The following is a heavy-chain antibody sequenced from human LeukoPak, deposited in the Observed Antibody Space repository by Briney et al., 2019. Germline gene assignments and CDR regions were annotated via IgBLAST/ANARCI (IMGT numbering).Heavy chain of an antibody. CDR1: ADLSTYY. CDR3: ARSRSGYSYEHGAFEI. Sequence: SETLSLTCTVSADLSTYYWSWIRQPPGKGLEWIAYINYRGSTTYNPSLRSRVTMSVDTSRNQFSLKLSSVTAADTAVYYCARSRSGYSYEHGAFEIWGQGTMVTVSS. V-gene: IGHV4-59*01. J-gene: IGHJ3*02. CDR2: INYRGST. D-gene: IGHD5-12*01.